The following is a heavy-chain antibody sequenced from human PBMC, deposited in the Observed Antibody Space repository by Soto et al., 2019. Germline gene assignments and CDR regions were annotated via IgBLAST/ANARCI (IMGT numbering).Heavy chain of an antibody. J-gene: IGHJ4*02. CDR1: GGSISSYD. D-gene: IGHD3-16*02. Sequence: SETLSLTCTVSGGSISSYDCSWIRQPAWKGLEWIGRIYTSGSTNYNPSLKSRVTMSVDTSKNQCSLKLSSVTAADTAVYYCAREGGVIGSNWSYWGQGTLVTVSS. CDR3: AREGGVIGSNWSY. V-gene: IGHV4-4*07. CDR2: IYTSGST.